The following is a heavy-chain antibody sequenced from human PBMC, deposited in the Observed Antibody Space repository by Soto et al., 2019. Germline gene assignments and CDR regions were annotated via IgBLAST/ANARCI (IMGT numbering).Heavy chain of an antibody. D-gene: IGHD2-15*01. Sequence: ASVKVSCKTSGYTFSGHFLQWVRQAPGAGPEWMGWINPNTGNTKYGQKFEGRVTMTRDTSISTAYMELTRLTPDDTAVYFCARAGSYCSGGSCSFAYWGQGSLVTVS. J-gene: IGHJ4*02. CDR1: GYTFSGHF. CDR2: INPNTGNT. V-gene: IGHV1-2*02. CDR3: ARAGSYCSGGSCSFAY.